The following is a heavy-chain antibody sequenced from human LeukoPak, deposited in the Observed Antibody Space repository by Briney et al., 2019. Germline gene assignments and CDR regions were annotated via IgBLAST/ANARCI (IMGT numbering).Heavy chain of an antibody. J-gene: IGHJ5*02. CDR3: ARVLSLSTVTYNWFHP. D-gene: IGHD4-17*01. CDR2: IKQDGGEK. Sequence: GGSLRLSCAASGFTFSSYWMSWVRQAPGKGLEWVANIKQDGGEKYYVDSVKGRFTISRDNANNSLYLQLNSLRAEDTAVYYCARVLSLSTVTYNWFHPWGQGTLVTVSS. V-gene: IGHV3-7*01. CDR1: GFTFSSYW.